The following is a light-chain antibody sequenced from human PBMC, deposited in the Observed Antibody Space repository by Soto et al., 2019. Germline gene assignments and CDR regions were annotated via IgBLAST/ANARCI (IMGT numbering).Light chain of an antibody. J-gene: IGLJ3*02. CDR2: EVS. V-gene: IGLV2-14*01. Sequence: QSALTQPASVSGSPGQSITISCTGTSSDVGGSKYVSWYQQHPGKVPKLMIYEVSNRPSGVSNRFSGSKSGNTASLTISGLQTEEEADYHCSSYTSSLTLVFGGGTKLTVL. CDR1: SSDVGGSKY. CDR3: SSYTSSLTLV.